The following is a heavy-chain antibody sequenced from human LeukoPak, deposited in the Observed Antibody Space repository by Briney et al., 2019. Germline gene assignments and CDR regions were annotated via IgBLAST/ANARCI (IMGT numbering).Heavy chain of an antibody. V-gene: IGHV4-39*07. CDR2: MYYSGST. J-gene: IGHJ4*02. D-gene: IGHD3-10*01. CDR1: SGSISSTSYD. Sequence: PSETLSLTCTVSSGSISSTSYDWGWIRQPPGMGLEWIGSMYYSGSTYYNPSLKSRVTISVDTSKSQFSLKLSSVTAADTAVYYCAREMRSPRGGFDYWDQGTLVTVSS. CDR3: AREMRSPRGGFDY.